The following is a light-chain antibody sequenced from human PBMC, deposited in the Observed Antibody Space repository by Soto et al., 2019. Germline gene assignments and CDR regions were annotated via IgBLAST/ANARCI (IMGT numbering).Light chain of an antibody. CDR2: LNSDGSH. V-gene: IGLV4-69*01. Sequence: QSALTQSPSASASLGASVKLTCTPSSGHSSYAIAWHQQQPEKGPRYLMTLNSDGSHSKGDGLPDRFSGSISGAERYLTISSLHSEDEADYYCQTWGTGDWVFGGGTKVTVL. J-gene: IGLJ3*02. CDR3: QTWGTGDWV. CDR1: SGHSSYA.